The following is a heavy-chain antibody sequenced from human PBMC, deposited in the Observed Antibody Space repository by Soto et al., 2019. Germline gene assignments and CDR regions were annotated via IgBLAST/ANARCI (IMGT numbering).Heavy chain of an antibody. D-gene: IGHD6-19*01. Sequence: GGSLRLAGTVSGFAFNNYGINWVRQAPGKGLEWVSGISANGGRANYADSVKGRFSLSRDNSKNTMFLQMDSLTAEDTAIYYCASWVIALGGTGYFRHWGQGTLVTVSS. J-gene: IGHJ1*01. CDR3: ASWVIALGGTGYFRH. CDR2: ISANGGRA. V-gene: IGHV3-23*01. CDR1: GFAFNNYG.